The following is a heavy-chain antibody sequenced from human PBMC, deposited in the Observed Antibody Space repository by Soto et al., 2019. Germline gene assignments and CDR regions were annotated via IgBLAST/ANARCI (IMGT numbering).Heavy chain of an antibody. J-gene: IGHJ6*02. Sequence: HLQLQESGSGLVKPSQTLSLTCAVSGDSIASGGYSWSWIRQPPGKGLEWLGYAYYTGPTYYSPSLNSRVAISVDRSTNQFSLKLTSVTAADTAVYFCARLLLNYSDSSEDGLDVWGHGTTVTVSS. V-gene: IGHV4-30-2*01. CDR2: AYYTGPT. CDR1: GDSIASGGYS. D-gene: IGHD3-22*01. CDR3: ARLLLNYSDSSEDGLDV.